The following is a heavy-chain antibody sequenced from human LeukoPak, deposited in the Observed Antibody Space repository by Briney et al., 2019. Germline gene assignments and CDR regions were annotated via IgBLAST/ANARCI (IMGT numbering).Heavy chain of an antibody. CDR1: GGSISPYY. CDR3: AEYIRRSGTYNFDF. Sequence: SETLCLTCTVSGGSISPYYWSWNRQPPGKGLEWIGYVYYTGSTNYNPSLKSRVTMSVDASKNQFSLKLDSVTAADTAVYYCAEYIRRSGTYNFDFWGQGTLVTVSS. D-gene: IGHD5-24*01. V-gene: IGHV4-59*13. CDR2: VYYTGST. J-gene: IGHJ4*02.